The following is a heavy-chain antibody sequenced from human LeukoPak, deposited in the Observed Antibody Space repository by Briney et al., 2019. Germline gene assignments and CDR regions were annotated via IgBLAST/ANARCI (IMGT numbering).Heavy chain of an antibody. CDR1: RFTFSIYA. CDR2: ISGRAART. D-gene: IGHD3-10*01. Sequence: GGSLRLSCAASRFTFSIYAMGWFRQAPGKGLEWVSVISGRAARTYYADSVKGRFTISRDNSMDTLYLQMNSLRAEDTAVYYCAKDQGFYDSGSYSAASDIWGQGTMVTVSS. V-gene: IGHV3-23*01. J-gene: IGHJ3*02. CDR3: AKDQGFYDSGSYSAASDI.